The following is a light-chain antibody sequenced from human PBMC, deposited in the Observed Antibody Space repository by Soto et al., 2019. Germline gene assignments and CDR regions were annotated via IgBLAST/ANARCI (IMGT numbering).Light chain of an antibody. CDR1: QSISNW. J-gene: IGKJ1*01. V-gene: IGKV1-5*01. CDR3: QQYNSYS. CDR2: HAS. Sequence: DIQMTESPSTVPASIGDRVTITCRASQSISNWLAWYQQKTGTAPKVLIYHASNLQSGVPSRFSGSGSGTEFTLTISSLQPDDFATYYCQQYNSYSFGQGTKVDIK.